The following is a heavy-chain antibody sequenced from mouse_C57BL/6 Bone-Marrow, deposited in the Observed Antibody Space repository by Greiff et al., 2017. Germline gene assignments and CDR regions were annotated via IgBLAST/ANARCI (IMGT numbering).Heavy chain of an antibody. J-gene: IGHJ3*01. CDR2: IHPNSGST. CDR1: GYTFTSYW. CDR3: ARIYYDPPWFAY. V-gene: IGHV1-64*01. D-gene: IGHD2-4*01. Sequence: VQLQQPGAELVKPGASVKLSCKASGYTFTSYWMHWVKQRPGQGLEWIGMIHPNSGSTNYNEKFKSKATLTVDKSSSTPDMPLSSLPSEASAVYSCARIYYDPPWFAYWGQGPLVTVSA.